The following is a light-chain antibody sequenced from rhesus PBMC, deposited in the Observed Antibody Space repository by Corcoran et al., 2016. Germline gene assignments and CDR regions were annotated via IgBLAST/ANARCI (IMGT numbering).Light chain of an antibody. CDR2: KAS. CDR1: ENVNIY. J-gene: IGKJ4*01. Sequence: DIQMTQSPSSLSASVGDRVTITCRASENVNIYLNWYQQKPGKAPKHLIYKASTLQSGVPSRFSGSGSWTDYNCTISSLQPEDVATYYCQHGYGTPLTFGGGTKVEIK. CDR3: QHGYGTPLT. V-gene: IGKV1-74*01.